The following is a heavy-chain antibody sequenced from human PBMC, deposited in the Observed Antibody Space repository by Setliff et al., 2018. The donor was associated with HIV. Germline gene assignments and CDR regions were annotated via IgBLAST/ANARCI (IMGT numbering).Heavy chain of an antibody. D-gene: IGHD5-12*01. CDR3: ARGPLYGYDRGYFDY. CDR2: IIPIASVP. CDR1: GGSFNTYG. V-gene: IGHV1-69*10. J-gene: IGHJ4*02. Sequence: SVKVSCKASGGSFNTYGIHWVRQAPGQGLEWMGGIIPIASVPNYSQKFQDRLTITADESTTTVYMDMSSLRSEDTAQYYCARGPLYGYDRGYFDYWGQGTLVT.